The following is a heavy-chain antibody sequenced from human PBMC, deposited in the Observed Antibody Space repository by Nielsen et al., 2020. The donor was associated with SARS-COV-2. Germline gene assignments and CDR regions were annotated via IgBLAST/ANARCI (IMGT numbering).Heavy chain of an antibody. CDR3: VRDTLAHGLDV. Sequence: LRPSCSLSGASIRNSRYYWTWVRQAPGRGPEWIGNIHYTGSANYSPSLKSRLSMSLEASRNKFSLSVKSMTAADSAEYYCVRDTLAHGLDVWGQGITVTVSS. V-gene: IGHV4-31*03. CDR2: IHYTGSA. CDR1: GASIRNSRYY. J-gene: IGHJ6*02.